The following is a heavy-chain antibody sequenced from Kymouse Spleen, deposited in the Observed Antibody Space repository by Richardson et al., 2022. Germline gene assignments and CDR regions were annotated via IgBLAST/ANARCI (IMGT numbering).Heavy chain of an antibody. CDR2: INHSGST. CDR3: ARGTIVLMVYAIL*L. Sequence: QVQLQQWGAGLLKPSETLSLTCAVYGGSFSGYYWSWIRQPPGKGLEWIGEINHSGSTNYNPSLKSRVTISVDTSKNQFSLKLSSVTAADTAVYYCARGTIVLMVYAIL*LLGPGNPGHRLL. D-gene: IGHD2-8*01. J-gene: IGHJ4*02. V-gene: IGHV4-34*01. CDR1: GGSFSGYY.